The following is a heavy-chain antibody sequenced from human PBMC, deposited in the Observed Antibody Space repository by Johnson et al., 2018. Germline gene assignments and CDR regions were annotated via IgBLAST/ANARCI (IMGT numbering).Heavy chain of an antibody. J-gene: IGHJ3*02. CDR2: INNDGSRT. Sequence: VQLVQSGGGLVQPGGSLRLSCVASGFTFSNYWIHWVRQAPGKGLVWVSRINNDGSRTSYADSVKGRFTISRDNAKNTRYLQMNSLRAEDTAVYYCAGVEYGDYEEDAFDIWGQGTMVTVYS. CDR3: AGVEYGDYEEDAFDI. V-gene: IGHV3-74*02. CDR1: GFTFSNYW. D-gene: IGHD4-17*01.